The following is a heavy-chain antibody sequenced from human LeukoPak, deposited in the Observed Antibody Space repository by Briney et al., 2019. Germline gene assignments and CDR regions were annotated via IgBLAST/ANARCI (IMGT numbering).Heavy chain of an antibody. Sequence: SETLSLTCAVYGGSFSGYYWSWIRQPPGKGLEWIGEINHSGSTNYNPSLKSRVTISVDTSKNQFSLKLSSVTAADTAVYYCAKDLSSSATDYWGQGTLVTVSS. J-gene: IGHJ4*02. D-gene: IGHD6-6*01. CDR3: AKDLSSSATDY. CDR1: GGSFSGYY. V-gene: IGHV4-34*01. CDR2: INHSGST.